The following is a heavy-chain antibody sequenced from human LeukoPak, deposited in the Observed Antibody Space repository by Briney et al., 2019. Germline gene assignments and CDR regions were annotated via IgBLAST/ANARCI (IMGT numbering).Heavy chain of an antibody. Sequence: WALRLSCAASGFTFSSYWMHWVRQTPGKGLVWVSRINNDGSSTRNAYAVKGRFTISRDNAKNTLYLQMNSLRPEDTAVYYCVRGDTYDYYYYYGMDVWGQGTTVTVSS. CDR1: GFTFSSYW. CDR2: INNDGSST. CDR3: VRGDTYDYYYYYGMDV. J-gene: IGHJ6*02. D-gene: IGHD5-18*01. V-gene: IGHV3-74*01.